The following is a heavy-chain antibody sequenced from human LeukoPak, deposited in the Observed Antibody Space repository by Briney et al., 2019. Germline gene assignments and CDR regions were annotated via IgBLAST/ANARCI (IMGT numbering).Heavy chain of an antibody. V-gene: IGHV3-30*02. J-gene: IGHJ6*03. CDR3: AKERGYDYNYFYSMDV. D-gene: IGHD1-1*01. CDR1: GFTFSSYG. Sequence: GGSLRLSCAASGFTFSSYGIHWVRQAPGKGLEWVAFIRYDGSNKYHADSVKGRFTISRDNSKNTVYLQMNSLRAEDTAVYFCAKERGYDYNYFYSMDVWGKGTTVTISS. CDR2: IRYDGSNK.